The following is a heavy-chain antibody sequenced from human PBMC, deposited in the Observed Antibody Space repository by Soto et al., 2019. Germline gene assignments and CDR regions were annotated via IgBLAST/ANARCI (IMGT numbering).Heavy chain of an antibody. CDR3: ARSIDS. Sequence: SETLSLTCTVSGGSISSGGYYWNWIRQHPGKGLEWIGYIYYIGSTYYNPSLKSRVTISVDTSKSQFSLKLSSVTAEDTAVYYCARSIDSWGQGTLVTVS. J-gene: IGHJ5*01. CDR1: GGSISSGGYY. V-gene: IGHV4-31*03. CDR2: IYYIGST.